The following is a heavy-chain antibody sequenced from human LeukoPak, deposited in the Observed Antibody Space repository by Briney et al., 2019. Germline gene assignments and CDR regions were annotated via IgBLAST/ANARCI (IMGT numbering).Heavy chain of an antibody. CDR2: ISSTSNYI. V-gene: IGHV3-21*01. D-gene: IGHD2-8*01. J-gene: IGHJ4*02. CDR1: GFTFSSYG. CDR3: ARDLVLSGFDY. Sequence: PGGSLRLSCAASGFTFSSYGMHWVSQAPGKGLEWVSSISSTSNYIFYADSVKGRFTVSRDNAKNSLYLQMNSLRAEDSAVYYCARDLVLSGFDYWGQGTLVTVSS.